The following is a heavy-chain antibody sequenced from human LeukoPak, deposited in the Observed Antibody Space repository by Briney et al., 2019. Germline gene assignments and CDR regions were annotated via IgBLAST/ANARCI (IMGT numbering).Heavy chain of an antibody. Sequence: ASVKASCKASGYTFTGYYMHWVRQAPGQGLEWMGWINPNSGGTNYAQKFQGRVTMTRDTSISTAYMELSRLRSDDTAVYYCARDRRPAGKNLVSWFDPWGQGTLVTVSS. CDR1: GYTFTGYY. V-gene: IGHV1-2*02. CDR3: ARDRRPAGKNLVSWFDP. D-gene: IGHD6-19*01. CDR2: INPNSGGT. J-gene: IGHJ5*02.